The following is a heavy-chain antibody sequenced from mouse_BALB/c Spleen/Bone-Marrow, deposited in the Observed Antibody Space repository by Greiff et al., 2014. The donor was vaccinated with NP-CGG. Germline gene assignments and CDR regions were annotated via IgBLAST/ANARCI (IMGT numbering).Heavy chain of an antibody. CDR3: AYGSSYDYFDY. D-gene: IGHD1-1*01. CDR1: GFNIKDTY. Sequence: DVQLQESGAELVKPGASVKLSCTASGFNIKDTYMHWVKQRPGQGLEWIGRIDPANGNTKYDPKFQGKATITADTSSNTAYLQLSSLTSEDTAVYYCAYGSSYDYFDYWGQGTTLTVSS. V-gene: IGHV14-3*02. CDR2: IDPANGNT. J-gene: IGHJ2*01.